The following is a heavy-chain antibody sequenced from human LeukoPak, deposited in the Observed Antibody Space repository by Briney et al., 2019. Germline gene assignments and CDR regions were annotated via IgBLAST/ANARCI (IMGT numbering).Heavy chain of an antibody. J-gene: IGHJ4*02. V-gene: IGHV3-7*01. CDR1: GFIFSSYW. CDR2: IKQDGSEK. CDR3: ARAIRPDYFDY. D-gene: IGHD3-3*02. Sequence: PGGSLRLSCAASGFIFSSYWMSWVRQAPGKGLEWVANIKQDGSEKYYVDSVKGRFTISRDNAKNSLYLQMNSLRAEDTAVYYCARAIRPDYFDYWGQGTLVTVSS.